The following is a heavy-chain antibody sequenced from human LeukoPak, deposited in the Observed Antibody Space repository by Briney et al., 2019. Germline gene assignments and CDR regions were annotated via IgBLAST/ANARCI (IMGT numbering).Heavy chain of an antibody. CDR2: ISSRSSYI. CDR3: ARDAQWLVPEGYYYYMDV. Sequence: PGGSLRLSCAGSGFTFSRHNMNWFRQAPGKGLERVSSISSRSSYILYADSVKGRFTISRDNAKNSLYLQMNSLGAEDTAVYYCARDAQWLVPEGYYYYMDVWGKGTTVTVSS. CDR1: GFTFSRHN. V-gene: IGHV3-21*01. J-gene: IGHJ6*03. D-gene: IGHD6-19*01.